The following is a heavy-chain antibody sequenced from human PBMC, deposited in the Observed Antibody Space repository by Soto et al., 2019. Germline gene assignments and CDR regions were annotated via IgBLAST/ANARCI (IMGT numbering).Heavy chain of an antibody. J-gene: IGHJ6*02. D-gene: IGHD3-16*01. CDR1: GYTFTSYG. V-gene: IGHV1-18*01. CDR2: ISAYNGNT. CDR3: ARSWVTGKGGIDV. Sequence: GASVQVSCKASGYTFTSYGISWVRQAPGQGLEWMGWISAYNGNTNYAQKLQGRVTMTTDTSTNTAYLDLWTLISDDTAVYYCARSWVTGKGGIDVWGQGTTVTVSS.